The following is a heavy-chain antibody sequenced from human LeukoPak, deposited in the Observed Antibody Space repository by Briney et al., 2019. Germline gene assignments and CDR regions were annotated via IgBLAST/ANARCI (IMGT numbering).Heavy chain of an antibody. J-gene: IGHJ1*01. D-gene: IGHD6-19*01. V-gene: IGHV4-59*01. Sequence: SETLSLTCTVSGGSISSYSWSWIRQSPGKGLEWIGSFVTTARTYNPSFKSRVAMSLDTSKNQFSLSLKSLTTADSAIHYCARDTSVASGMQHWGQGTLVTVSS. CDR2: FVTTAR. CDR1: GGSISSYS. CDR3: ARDTSVASGMQH.